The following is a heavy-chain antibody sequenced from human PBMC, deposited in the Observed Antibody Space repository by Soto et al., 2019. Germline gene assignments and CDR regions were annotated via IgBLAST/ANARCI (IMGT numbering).Heavy chain of an antibody. D-gene: IGHD4-17*01. V-gene: IGHV3-30-3*01. CDR3: AGSYGDSVY. CDR1: GFTFSDYA. J-gene: IGHJ4*02. Sequence: QVQLVESGGGVVQPGSSLRLSCAASGFTFSDYAMHWVRQAPGKGLEWVAVISYDGGNKYYADSVKGPFTSSRDNSKNTLSLQMNSLRAEDTAVYYCAGSYGDSVYWGQGTLVTVSS. CDR2: ISYDGGNK.